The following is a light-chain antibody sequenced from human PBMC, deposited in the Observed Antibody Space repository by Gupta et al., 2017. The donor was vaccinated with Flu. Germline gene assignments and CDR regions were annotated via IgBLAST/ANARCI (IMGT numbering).Light chain of an antibody. CDR2: DDS. J-gene: IGLJ2*01. CDR1: NIGSQS. V-gene: IGLV3-21*02. CDR3: QVWDSRSDHVV. Sequence: SYVLTQPPSVSVAPGQTARISCGGNNIGSQSAHWYQQKPGQAPVLVVYDDSDRPSGIPERISGSKSGNTAALTISRVEAGDEADYYCQVWDSRSDHVVFGGGTMLTVL.